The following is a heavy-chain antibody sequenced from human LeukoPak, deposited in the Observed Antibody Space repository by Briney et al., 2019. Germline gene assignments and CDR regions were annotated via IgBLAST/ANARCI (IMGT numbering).Heavy chain of an antibody. CDR3: ARTASGVSGSLDY. Sequence: SETLSLTCAVYGGSFSGYYWSWIRQPPGKGLEWIGEINHSGSTNYNPSLKSRVTMSADTSKNQFSLKVSSVTAADTAVYYCARTASGVSGSLDYWGQGTLVTVSS. V-gene: IGHV4-34*01. J-gene: IGHJ4*02. CDR1: GGSFSGYY. CDR2: INHSGST. D-gene: IGHD3-10*01.